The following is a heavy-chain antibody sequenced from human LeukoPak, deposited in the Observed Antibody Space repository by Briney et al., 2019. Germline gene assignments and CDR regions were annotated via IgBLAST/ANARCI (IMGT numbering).Heavy chain of an antibody. D-gene: IGHD6-19*01. CDR1: GFTFSSYE. V-gene: IGHV3-48*03. CDR2: ISDRNADI. J-gene: IGHJ4*02. CDR3: ARDGSVAVPGTLYFDS. Sequence: PGGSLRLSCAASGFTFSSYEMNWVRQAPGKGLEWVAYISDRNADIHYADSVKGRVTISRDNARNSLYLQLDSLRAEDRAVYYCARDGSVAVPGTLYFDSWGQGTLVTVSS.